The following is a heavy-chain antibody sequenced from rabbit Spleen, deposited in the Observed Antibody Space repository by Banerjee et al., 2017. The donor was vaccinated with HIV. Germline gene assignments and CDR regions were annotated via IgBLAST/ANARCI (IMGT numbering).Heavy chain of an antibody. CDR2: VYGGLSGNT. CDR1: GFSFSSSYW. CDR3: ARGWSTGLDSYVDYFTL. V-gene: IGHV1S45*01. D-gene: IGHD6-1*01. Sequence: QEQLEESEGGLVKPGASLTLTCTASGFSFSSSYWICWVRQAPGKGLEWIACVYGGLSGNTYYASWAKGRFTISKTSSTTVTLQMTRLTAADTATYFCARGWSTGLDSYVDYFTLWGPGTLVTVS. J-gene: IGHJ4*01.